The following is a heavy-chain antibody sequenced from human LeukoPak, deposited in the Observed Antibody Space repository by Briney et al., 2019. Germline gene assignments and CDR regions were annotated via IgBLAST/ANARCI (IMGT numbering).Heavy chain of an antibody. Sequence: ASVKVSCKASGGTFSSYAISWVRQAPGQGLEWMGGIIPIFGTANYAQKFQGRVTITADESTSTAYMELSSLRSEDTAVYYCASFSSVGATAGTEAGYWGQGTLVTVSS. CDR1: GGTFSSYA. D-gene: IGHD1-26*01. CDR3: ASFSSVGATAGTEAGY. V-gene: IGHV1-69*13. CDR2: IIPIFGTA. J-gene: IGHJ4*02.